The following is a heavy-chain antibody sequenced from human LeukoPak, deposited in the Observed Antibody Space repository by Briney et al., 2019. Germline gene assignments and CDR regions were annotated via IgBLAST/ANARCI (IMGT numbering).Heavy chain of an antibody. CDR3: ARDNYYGLGRPDY. CDR2: ISSNGGST. V-gene: IGHV3-64D*06. CDR1: GFTFSSYA. Sequence: GGSLRLSCSASGFTFSSYAMHWVRQAPGKGLEYVSAISSNGGSTYYADSVKGRFTISRDNSKNTLYLQMSSLRPEDTAVYYCARDNYYGLGRPDYWGQGTLVTVSS. J-gene: IGHJ4*02. D-gene: IGHD3-10*01.